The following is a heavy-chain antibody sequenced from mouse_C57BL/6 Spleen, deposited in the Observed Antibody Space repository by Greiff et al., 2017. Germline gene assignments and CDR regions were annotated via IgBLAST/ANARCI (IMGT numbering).Heavy chain of an antibody. D-gene: IGHD2-5*01. CDR2: INPRSGNT. V-gene: IGHV1-81*01. Sequence: QVQLKQSGAELARPGASVKLSCKASGYTFTSYGISWVKQRTGQGLEWIGEINPRSGNTYYNETFKGKATLTADKSSSTAYMDLRSLTSEDSAVYFCARAYYSNYGDYWGQGTTLTVSS. CDR1: GYTFTSYG. CDR3: ARAYYSNYGDY. J-gene: IGHJ2*01.